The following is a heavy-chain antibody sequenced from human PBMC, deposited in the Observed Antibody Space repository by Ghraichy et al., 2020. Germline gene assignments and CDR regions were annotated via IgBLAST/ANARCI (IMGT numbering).Heavy chain of an antibody. CDR3: AREIRSSGWYSGGFDP. CDR2: IGTAGDT. CDR1: GFTFSSYD. V-gene: IGHV3-13*01. D-gene: IGHD6-19*01. J-gene: IGHJ5*02. Sequence: GGSLRLSCAASGFTFSSYDMHWVRQATGKGLEWVSAIGTAGDTYYPGSVKGRFTISRENAKNSLYLQMNSLRAGDTAVYYCAREIRSSGWYSGGFDPWGQGTLVTVSS.